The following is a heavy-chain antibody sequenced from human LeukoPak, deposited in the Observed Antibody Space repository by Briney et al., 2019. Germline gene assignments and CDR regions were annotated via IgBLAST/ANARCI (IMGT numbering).Heavy chain of an antibody. CDR1: GFTFSSYG. CDR3: ASDPRDGGQNV. CDR2: ISYSGDNT. J-gene: IGHJ6*04. V-gene: IGHV3-30*19. Sequence: PGGSLRLSCAASGFTFSSYGMHWVRQAPGKGLEWVTLISYSGDNTYYADSVKGRFTFSRDKAKNTLYLQMNSLRPEDSAVYYCASDPRDGGQNVWGKGTMVTVSS. D-gene: IGHD5-24*01.